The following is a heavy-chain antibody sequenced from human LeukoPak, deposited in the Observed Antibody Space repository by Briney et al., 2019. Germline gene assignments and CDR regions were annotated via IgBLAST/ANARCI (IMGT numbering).Heavy chain of an antibody. CDR2: ISSSSSTI. V-gene: IGHV3-48*04. J-gene: IGHJ4*02. D-gene: IGHD1-7*01. CDR3: AKARRYNWNYGGADY. CDR1: GFTFSSYS. Sequence: GGSLRLSCAASGFTFSSYSMNWVRQAPGKGLEWVSYISSSSSTIYYADSVKGRFTISRDNAKNSLYLQMNSLRAEDTALYYCAKARRYNWNYGGADYWGQGTLVTVSS.